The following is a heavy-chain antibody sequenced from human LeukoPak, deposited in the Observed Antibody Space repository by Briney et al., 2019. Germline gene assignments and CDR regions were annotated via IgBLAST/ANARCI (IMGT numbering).Heavy chain of an antibody. J-gene: IGHJ4*02. CDR1: GFTVSSNY. Sequence: PGGSLRLSCAASGFTVSSNYMSWVRQAPGKGLEWVSVIYSGGSTYYADSVKGRFTISRDNSKNTLYLQMNSLRAEDTAVYYCARVRRDYDYVWGSYRWYFDYWGQGTLVTVSS. D-gene: IGHD3-16*02. CDR2: IYSGGST. CDR3: ARVRRDYDYVWGSYRWYFDY. V-gene: IGHV3-53*01.